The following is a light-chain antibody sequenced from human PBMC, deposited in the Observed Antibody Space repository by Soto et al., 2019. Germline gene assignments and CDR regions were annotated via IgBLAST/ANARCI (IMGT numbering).Light chain of an antibody. CDR3: QMYNNWVGT. CDR1: QSISSN. Sequence: MTQSPSTLSASVGDRVTITCRASQSISSNLAWYQQKPGQAPRLLIYGAATRATGIPARFSGSGSGTDFTLTINSLQSEDFAVYYCQMYNNWVGTFGGGTKVEIK. V-gene: IGKV3-15*01. CDR2: GAA. J-gene: IGKJ4*01.